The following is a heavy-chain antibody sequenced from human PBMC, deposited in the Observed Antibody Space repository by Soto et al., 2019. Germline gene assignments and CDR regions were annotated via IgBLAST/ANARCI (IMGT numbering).Heavy chain of an antibody. CDR2: INSDGSST. CDR1: GFTFSSYW. D-gene: IGHD4-17*01. J-gene: IGHJ4*02. CDR3: ARVLGPPGGDYAY. V-gene: IGHV3-74*01. Sequence: EVQLVESGGGLVQPGGSLRLSCAASGFTFSSYWMHWVRQAPGKGLVWVSRINSDGSSTSYADSVKGRFTISGDNAKNTLYLQMDSLRAEDTAVYYCARVLGPPGGDYAYWGQGTLVTVSS.